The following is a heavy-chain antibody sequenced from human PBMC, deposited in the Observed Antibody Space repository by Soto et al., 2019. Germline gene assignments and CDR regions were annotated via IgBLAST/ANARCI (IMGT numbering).Heavy chain of an antibody. Sequence: SETLSLTCTVSGGSISSGGYYWSWIRQHPGKGLEWIGYIYYSGSTYYNPSLKSRVTISVDTSKNQFSLKLSSVTAADTAVYYCARGGRRGYYCSGSYIYWFDPWGQGTLVTVS. V-gene: IGHV4-31*03. D-gene: IGHD3-10*01. CDR3: ARGGRRGYYCSGSYIYWFDP. CDR2: IYYSGST. CDR1: GGSISSGGYY. J-gene: IGHJ5*02.